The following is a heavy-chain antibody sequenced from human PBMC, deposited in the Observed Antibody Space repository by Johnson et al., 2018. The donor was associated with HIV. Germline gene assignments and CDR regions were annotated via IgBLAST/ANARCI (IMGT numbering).Heavy chain of an antibody. D-gene: IGHD3-10*01. CDR2: ISFDGSKE. CDR1: GLNFSDYC. Sequence: QVQLVESGGGVVLPGRSMRLSCAVSGLNFSDYCMHWVRQAPGKGLEWVAVISFDGSKEYYADSVKGRFTISRDSSKDTLYLQMNSLRAEDTAVYYCAREPRGPSSGSRIPDAFDIWGQGTMVTVSS. CDR3: AREPRGPSSGSRIPDAFDI. J-gene: IGHJ3*02. V-gene: IGHV3-30*14.